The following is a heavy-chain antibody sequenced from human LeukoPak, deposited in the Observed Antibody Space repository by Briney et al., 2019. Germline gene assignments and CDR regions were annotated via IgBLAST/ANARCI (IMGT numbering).Heavy chain of an antibody. CDR2: ISTYNGST. J-gene: IGHJ4*02. CDR3: ARDRSGVYTATSFDY. V-gene: IGHV1-18*01. CDR1: GYTFTSYG. Sequence: ASVKVSCKSSGYTFTSYGISWVRQAPGQGLEWMGWISTYNGSTNYAQKLQGRVTMTTDTSTSTAYMELRSLRSDDTAVYYCARDRSGVYTATSFDYWGQGTLVTVSS. D-gene: IGHD4-17*01.